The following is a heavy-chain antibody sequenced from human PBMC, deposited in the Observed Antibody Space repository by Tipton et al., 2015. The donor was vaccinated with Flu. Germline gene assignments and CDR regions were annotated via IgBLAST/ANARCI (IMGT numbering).Heavy chain of an antibody. CDR1: GASISSGRYY. D-gene: IGHD2-15*01. CDR2: IYTSGST. CDR3: ARATWSSNAFDI. Sequence: TLSLTCSVSGASISSGRYYWTWVRQPAGQGLELVGRIYTSGSTNYNASLRSRAAISMDTSKNLFSLKLRSVTAADTAVYFCARATWSSNAFDIWGQGTMVIVSS. J-gene: IGHJ3*02. V-gene: IGHV4-61*02.